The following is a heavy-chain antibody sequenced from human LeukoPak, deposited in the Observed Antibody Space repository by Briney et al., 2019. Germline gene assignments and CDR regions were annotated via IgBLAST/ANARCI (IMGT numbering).Heavy chain of an antibody. CDR1: GFTFSSYA. V-gene: IGHV3-64D*09. J-gene: IGHJ4*02. CDR2: INSNGGST. Sequence: PGGSLRLSCSASGFTFSSYAMHWVRQAPGKGLEYVSAINSNGGSTYYADSVKGRFTISRDNSKNTLYLQMSSLRAEDTAVYYCVKDEYGQQLGLFDYWGQGTLVTVSS. CDR3: VKDEYGQQLGLFDY. D-gene: IGHD6-13*01.